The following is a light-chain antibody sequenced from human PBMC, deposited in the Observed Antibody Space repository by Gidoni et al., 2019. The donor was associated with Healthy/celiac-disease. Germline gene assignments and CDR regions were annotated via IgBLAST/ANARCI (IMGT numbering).Light chain of an antibody. CDR1: QSVSSN. V-gene: IGKV3-15*01. CDR3: QQYNNWPPGT. CDR2: GAS. Sequence: EIVMTQSPATLSVSPGERATLSCRASQSVSSNLAWYQQKPGQAPRLLIYGASTRATGIPARFSGSGSGTDFTLTISSLQSEDFAVYYCQQYNNWPPGTFSPXTKVDIK. J-gene: IGKJ3*01.